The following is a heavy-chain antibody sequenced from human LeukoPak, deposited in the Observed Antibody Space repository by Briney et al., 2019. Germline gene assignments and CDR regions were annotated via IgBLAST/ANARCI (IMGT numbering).Heavy chain of an antibody. CDR2: VSVSGYNT. J-gene: IGHJ5*01. V-gene: IGHV3-23*01. CDR1: GFTVSRSY. CDR3: AKVQSLYSSGWYDS. Sequence: PGGSLRLSCAASGFTVSRSYVTWVRQVPGKGLEWVSTVSVSGYNTYYADSVKGRFTISRDNSKNTLFLQMNSLRAEDTALYYCAKVQSLYSSGWYDSWGQGTRVTVSS. D-gene: IGHD6-19*01.